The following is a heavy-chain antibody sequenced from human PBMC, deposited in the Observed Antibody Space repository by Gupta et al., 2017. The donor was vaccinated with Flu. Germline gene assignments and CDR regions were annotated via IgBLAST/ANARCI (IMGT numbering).Heavy chain of an antibody. J-gene: IGHJ4*02. CDR3: AREYGGNSAWNYVDY. CDR2: ISSSSSYI. CDR1: GFTFSSYS. V-gene: IGHV3-21*01. D-gene: IGHD4-23*01. Sequence: EVQLVESGGGLVKPGGSLRLSCAASGFTFSSYSMNWVRQAPGKGLEWVSSISSSSSYIYYADSVKGRFTISRDNAKNSLYLQMNSLRAEDTAVYYCAREYGGNSAWNYVDYWGQGTLVTGSS.